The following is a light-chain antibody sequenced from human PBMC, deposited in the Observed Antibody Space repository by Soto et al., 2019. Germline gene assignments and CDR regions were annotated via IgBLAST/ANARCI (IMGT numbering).Light chain of an antibody. V-gene: IGKV1-5*01. J-gene: IGKJ1*01. CDR3: QQCHRYSPGGT. CDR1: ESMSNC. Sequence: DIQMTQSPSTLSASVGDRVTITCRASESMSNCLAWYQQKPGKAPKLLISGASSLQSGVPSRFSGSASGTEFTLTISSLQPDDIATYYCQQCHRYSPGGTFGQGTKVDIK. CDR2: GAS.